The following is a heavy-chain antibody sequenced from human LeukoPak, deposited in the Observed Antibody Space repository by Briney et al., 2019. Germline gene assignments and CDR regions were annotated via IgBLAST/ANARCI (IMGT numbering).Heavy chain of an antibody. Sequence: GGSLRHSCAPSGFRHYAFSVHCARQAPGRGLEWVATMRYEGNEKYYVDSVKGRFTISRDNAENSLYLEMNSLRVEDTAVYFCVGAECAWYFQQCGQGTLVTVSS. J-gene: IGHJ1*01. CDR3: VGAECAWYFQQ. CDR2: MRYEGNEK. D-gene: IGHD3-3*01. V-gene: IGHV3-7*04. CDR1: GFRHYAFS.